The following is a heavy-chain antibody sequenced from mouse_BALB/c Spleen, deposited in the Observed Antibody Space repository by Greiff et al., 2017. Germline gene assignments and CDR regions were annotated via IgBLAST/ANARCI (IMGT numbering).Heavy chain of an antibody. CDR3: ASPRQLRPAWFAY. CDR2: IDPANGNT. J-gene: IGHJ3*01. CDR1: GFNIKDTY. Sequence: VQLKQSGAELVKPGASVKLSCTASGFNIKDTYMHWVKQRPEQGLEWIGRIDPANGNTKYDPKFPGKATITADASSNTAFLLLSSLTSEDTAVYYCASPRQLRPAWFAYWGQGTLVTVSA. V-gene: IGHV14-3*02. D-gene: IGHD3-2*02.